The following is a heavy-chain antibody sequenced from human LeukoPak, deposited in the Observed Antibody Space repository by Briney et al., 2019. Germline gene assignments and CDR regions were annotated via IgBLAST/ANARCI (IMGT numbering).Heavy chain of an antibody. CDR2: IYHSGST. Sequence: SETLFLTCVVSGASISSGGYSWSWIRQPPGKGLEWIGYIYHSGSTSYNPSLKSRVTMSVDRPKNQFSLKLSSVTAADTAVYYCARDTSYYDVLSGFYKKCFDPWGQGTLVTVSS. CDR3: ARDTSYYDVLSGFYKKCFDP. CDR1: GASISSGGYS. J-gene: IGHJ5*02. D-gene: IGHD3-9*01. V-gene: IGHV4-30-2*01.